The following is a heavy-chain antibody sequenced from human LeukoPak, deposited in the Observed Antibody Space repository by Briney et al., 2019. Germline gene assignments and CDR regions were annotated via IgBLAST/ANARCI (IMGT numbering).Heavy chain of an antibody. V-gene: IGHV3-23*01. CDR3: IRGRYIGSYFID. Sequence: GGSLRLSCAASGFTFTSYAMNWVRQAPGQGLEWVSTVSGIGQTTDYSDSVKGRFTISRDSSKSTLYLQMNSLRAEDTALYYCIRGRYIGSYFIDWGQGILVTVAP. J-gene: IGHJ4*02. D-gene: IGHD1-26*01. CDR2: VSGIGQTT. CDR1: GFTFTSYA.